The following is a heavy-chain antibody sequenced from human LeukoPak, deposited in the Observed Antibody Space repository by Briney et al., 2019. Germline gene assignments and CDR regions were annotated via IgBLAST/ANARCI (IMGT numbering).Heavy chain of an antibody. D-gene: IGHD3-10*01. CDR1: GGSISSYY. V-gene: IGHV4-59*01. J-gene: IGHJ4*02. CDR3: ARGLFHSYYYGSGSYSKGFDY. CDR2: IYYSGST. Sequence: ASETQSLTCTVSGGSISSYYWSWIRQPPGKGLEWIGYIYYSGSTNYNPSLKSRVTISVDTSKNQFSLKLSSVTAADTAVYYCARGLFHSYYYGSGSYSKGFDYWGQGTLVTVSS.